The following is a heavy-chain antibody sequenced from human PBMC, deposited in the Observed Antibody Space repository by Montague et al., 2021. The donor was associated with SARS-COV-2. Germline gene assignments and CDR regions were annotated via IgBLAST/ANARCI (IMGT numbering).Heavy chain of an antibody. J-gene: IGHJ6*02. V-gene: IGHV3-30*18. CDR2: ISYDGSTK. Sequence: SLRLSCAASGFTVSSYVMHGVRQAPGKGLEWVAGISYDGSTKYYXDSVKGRFTISRDNAKNTLYLQMNSLRPEDTAVYYCAKDSVGYYYYGMGVWGQGTTVTVSS. CDR1: GFTVSSYV. D-gene: IGHD1-26*01. CDR3: AKDSVGYYYYGMGV.